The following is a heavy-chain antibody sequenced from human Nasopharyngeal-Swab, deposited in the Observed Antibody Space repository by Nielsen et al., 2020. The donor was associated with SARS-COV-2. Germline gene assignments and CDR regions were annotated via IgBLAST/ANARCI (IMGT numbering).Heavy chain of an antibody. CDR3: AKDTSSSWYVGWFDP. CDR2: ISWNSGSI. J-gene: IGHJ5*02. Sequence: GGSLRLSRAVSGFTFDDYAMHWVRQAPGKGLEWVSGISWNSGSIGYADSVKGRFTISRDNAKNSLYLQMNSLRAEDTALYYCAKDTSSSWYVGWFDPWGQGTLVTVSS. D-gene: IGHD6-13*01. CDR1: GFTFDDYA. V-gene: IGHV3-9*01.